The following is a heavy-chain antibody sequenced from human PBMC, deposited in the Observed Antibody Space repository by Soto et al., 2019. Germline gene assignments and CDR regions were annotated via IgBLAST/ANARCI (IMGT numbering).Heavy chain of an antibody. V-gene: IGHV4-31*03. J-gene: IGHJ3*02. CDR2: IYYSGST. CDR1: GGSISSGGYY. CDR3: ARAISSGWYGDAFDI. D-gene: IGHD6-19*01. Sequence: SETLSLTCTVSGGSISSGGYYWSRIRQHPGKGLEWIGYIYYSGSTYYNPSLKSRVTISVDTSKNQFSLKLSSVTAADTAVYYCARAISSGWYGDAFDIWGHGTMVTVSS.